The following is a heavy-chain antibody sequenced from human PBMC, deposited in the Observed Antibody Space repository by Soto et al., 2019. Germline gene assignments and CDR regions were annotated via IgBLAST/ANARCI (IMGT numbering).Heavy chain of an antibody. CDR1: GFTFSSYG. V-gene: IGHV3-30*18. D-gene: IGHD3-10*01. CDR3: AKEWGVDAVDY. CDR2: ISYDGSNK. J-gene: IGHJ4*02. Sequence: QVQLVESGGGVVQPGRSLRLSCAASGFTFSSYGMHWVRQAPGKGLEWVAVISYDGSNKYYADSVKGRFTISRDNSKNTLYLQMNSLRAEDTAVYYCAKEWGVDAVDYWGQGTLVTVSS.